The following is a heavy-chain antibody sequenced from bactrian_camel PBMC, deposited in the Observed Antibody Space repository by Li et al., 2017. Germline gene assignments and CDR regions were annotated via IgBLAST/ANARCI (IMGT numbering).Heavy chain of an antibody. Sequence: HVQLVESGGGSVQAGGSLRLSCEVSGATYMSYCMGWFRQAPGKEREGVATIDSDGSTTYADSVKGRFTISKDNAKNTVFLQMKALKPEDTAMYYCAADPARRTGIQALDWQRYEYWGQGTQVTVS. V-gene: IGHV3S53*01. J-gene: IGHJ4*01. CDR2: IDSDGST. CDR1: GATYMSYC. CDR3: AADPARRTGIQALDWQRYEY. D-gene: IGHD3*01.